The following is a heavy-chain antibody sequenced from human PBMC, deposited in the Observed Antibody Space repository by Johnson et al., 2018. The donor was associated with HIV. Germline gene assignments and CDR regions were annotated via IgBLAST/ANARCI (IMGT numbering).Heavy chain of an antibody. V-gene: IGHV3-74*01. Sequence: VQLVESGGGLVQPGGSLRLSCAASGFTFSSYWMHWVRQAPGKGLVWVSRINSDGSSTSYADSVKGRFPISRDNAKNTLYLQMNSLRAEETAVYDWARRGSPTGAFDIWGQGTMVTVSS. CDR3: ARRGSPTGAFDI. J-gene: IGHJ3*02. D-gene: IGHD6-13*01. CDR1: GFTFSSYW. CDR2: INSDGSST.